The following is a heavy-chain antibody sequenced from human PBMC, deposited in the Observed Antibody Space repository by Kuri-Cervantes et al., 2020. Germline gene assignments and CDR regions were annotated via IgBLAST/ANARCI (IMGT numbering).Heavy chain of an antibody. Sequence: GESLKISCAASGFTFSGYAMHWVRQAPGKGLEWVAVISYDGSNKYYADSVKGRFTISRDNSKNTLYLQMNSLRAEYTAVYYCARVAKRYCSSTSCGNWYFDLWGRGTLVTVSS. J-gene: IGHJ2*01. CDR3: ARVAKRYCSSTSCGNWYFDL. D-gene: IGHD2-2*01. CDR2: ISYDGSNK. V-gene: IGHV3-30-3*01. CDR1: GFTFSGYA.